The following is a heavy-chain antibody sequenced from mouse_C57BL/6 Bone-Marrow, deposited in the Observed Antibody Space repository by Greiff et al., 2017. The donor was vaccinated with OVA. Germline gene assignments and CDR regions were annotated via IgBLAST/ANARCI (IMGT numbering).Heavy chain of an antibody. D-gene: IGHD1-1*01. CDR1: GYTFTDYY. Sequence: VKLMESGPELVKPGASVKISCKASGYTFTDYYINWVKQRPGQGLEWIGRIFPGSGSTYYNEKLKGKVTLSVDKSSSTVYMLLISLTSEDSAVYFCARQGSSPWFAYWGKGTLVTVSA. CDR3: ARQGSSPWFAY. V-gene: IGHV1-75*01. CDR2: IFPGSGST. J-gene: IGHJ3*01.